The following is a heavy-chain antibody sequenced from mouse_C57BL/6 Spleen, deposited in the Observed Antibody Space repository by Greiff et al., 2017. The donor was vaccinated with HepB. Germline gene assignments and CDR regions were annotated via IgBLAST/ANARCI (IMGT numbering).Heavy chain of an antibody. D-gene: IGHD1-1*01. Sequence: VQLQQSGAELARPGASVKLSCKASGYTFTSYGISWVKQRTGQGLEWIGEIYPRSGNTYYNEKFQGKATLTADKSSSTAYMELRSLTSEDSAVYFCARIITTVVDPYYFDYWGQGTTLTVSS. V-gene: IGHV1-81*01. CDR1: GYTFTSYG. CDR3: ARIITTVVDPYYFDY. CDR2: IYPRSGNT. J-gene: IGHJ2*01.